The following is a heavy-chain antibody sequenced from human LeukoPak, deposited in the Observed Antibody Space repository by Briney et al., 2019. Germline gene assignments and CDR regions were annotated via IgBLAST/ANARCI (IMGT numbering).Heavy chain of an antibody. Sequence: PGGSPRLSCAASGFPFNRYRVSWVRQAPGEGRGWLANKKQGGSEKYYVDTVKGRFTISRDNAKNSLYLQINSLRAEDTAVYYCARDGTDYYDSSGYYEEPLDYWAREPWSPSPQ. CDR3: ARDGTDYYDSSGYYEEPLDY. CDR1: GFPFNRYR. J-gene: IGHJ4*02. CDR2: KKQGGSEK. V-gene: IGHV3-7*01. D-gene: IGHD3-22*01.